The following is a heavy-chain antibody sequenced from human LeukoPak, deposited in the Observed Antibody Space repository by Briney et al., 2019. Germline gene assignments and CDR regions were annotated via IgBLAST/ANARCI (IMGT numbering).Heavy chain of an antibody. CDR3: ARGGTGYCSGGSCYFSWFDP. J-gene: IGHJ5*02. CDR1: GFIFSNYW. CDR2: INVDGSRK. D-gene: IGHD2-15*01. Sequence: QPGGSLRLSCAASGFIFSNYWMHWVRQVPGKGLLWVSRINVDGSRKIYADSVKGRFAISRDNAKNTVSLQMNSLRAEDTAVYYCARGGTGYCSGGSCYFSWFDPWGQGTLVTVSS. V-gene: IGHV3-74*01.